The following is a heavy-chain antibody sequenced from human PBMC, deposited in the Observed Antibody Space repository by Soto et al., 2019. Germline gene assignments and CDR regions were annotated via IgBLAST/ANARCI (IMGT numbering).Heavy chain of an antibody. Sequence: SETLSLTCTVSGGSFSTYFWSWIRQPPGKGLEWIGEINHSGESNYDPSLKGRVTMSLDTSTNQMSLKMTSLTAADTAVYYCARGGRYCSGTSCYAFDPWGQGTLVTVSS. CDR1: GGSFSTYF. CDR2: INHSGES. V-gene: IGHV4-34*01. J-gene: IGHJ5*02. D-gene: IGHD2-2*01. CDR3: ARGGRYCSGTSCYAFDP.